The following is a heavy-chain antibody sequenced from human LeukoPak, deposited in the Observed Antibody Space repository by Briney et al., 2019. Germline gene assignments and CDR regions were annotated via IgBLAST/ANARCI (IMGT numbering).Heavy chain of an antibody. V-gene: IGHV1-24*01. D-gene: IGHD4-17*01. Sequence: ASVKVSCKVSGYTLTELSMRWVRQAPGKGLEWMGGFGPEDGETIYAQKFQGRVTMTEDTSTDTAYMELSSLRSEDTAVYYCAAPLTTVTTSAYYGMDVWGQGTTVTVSS. CDR2: FGPEDGET. J-gene: IGHJ6*02. CDR3: AAPLTTVTTSAYYGMDV. CDR1: GYTLTELS.